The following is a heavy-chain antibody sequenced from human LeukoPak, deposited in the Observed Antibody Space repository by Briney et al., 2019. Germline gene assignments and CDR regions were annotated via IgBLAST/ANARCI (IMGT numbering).Heavy chain of an antibody. V-gene: IGHV3-21*01. CDR3: ARDPTTDCSSTSCYTSEYFQH. J-gene: IGHJ1*01. CDR1: GFTFSSYS. Sequence: GGSLRLSCAASGFTFSSYSMNWVRQAPGKGLELVSSISSSSSYIYYADSVKGRFTISRDNAKNSLYLQMNSLRAEDTAVYYCARDPTTDCSSTSCYTSEYFQHWGQGTLVTVSS. CDR2: ISSSSSYI. D-gene: IGHD2-2*02.